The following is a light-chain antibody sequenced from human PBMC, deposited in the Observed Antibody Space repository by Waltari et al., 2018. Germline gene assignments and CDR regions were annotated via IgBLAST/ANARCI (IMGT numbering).Light chain of an antibody. V-gene: IGLV4-69*01. CDR1: GEYSAYP. CDR2: VNSDGSP. J-gene: IGLJ3*02. Sequence: LVLTQSPSASASLGASVTLTCSLPGEYSAYPIAWHQHLPLKGPRYLMTVNSDGSPKKGDGISDHFSGSSSDLDRYRIISRLQSDDEAEYFCQTWGTGFQVFGTGTRLTVL. CDR3: QTWGTGFQV.